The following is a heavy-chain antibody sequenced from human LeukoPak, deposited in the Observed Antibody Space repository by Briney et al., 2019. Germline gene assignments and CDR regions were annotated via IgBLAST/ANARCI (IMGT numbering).Heavy chain of an antibody. V-gene: IGHV4-59*08. J-gene: IGHJ4*02. Sequence: SETLPLTCTVSGGSISSYYWSWIRQPPGKGLEYIGYIYYTGSTNYNPSLKSRVTISVDTSKNQFSLNLTSVTAADTAVYYCARTLSSSYCSGGSCWNDYWGQGTLVTVSS. D-gene: IGHD2-15*01. CDR2: IYYTGST. CDR1: GGSISSYY. CDR3: ARTLSSSYCSGGSCWNDY.